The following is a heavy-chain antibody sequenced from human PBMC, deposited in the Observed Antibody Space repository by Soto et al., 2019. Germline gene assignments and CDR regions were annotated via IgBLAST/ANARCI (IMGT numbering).Heavy chain of an antibody. CDR2: ISYDGSNK. D-gene: IGHD6-6*01. CDR1: GFTFSSYG. J-gene: IGHJ6*02. CDR3: AKLLGSSEGKDV. V-gene: IGHV3-30*18. Sequence: GGSLRLSCAASGFTFSSYGMHWVRQAPGKGLEWVAVISYDGSNKYYADSVKGRFTISRDNSKNTLYLQMNSLRAEDTAAYYCAKLLGSSEGKDVWGQGTTVTVSS.